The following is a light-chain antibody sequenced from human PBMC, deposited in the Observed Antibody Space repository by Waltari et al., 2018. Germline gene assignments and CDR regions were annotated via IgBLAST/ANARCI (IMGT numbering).Light chain of an antibody. Sequence: QSVLTQPPSVSGAPGQRVTISCTGSGSNIGAGYDVHWYQQLPGKAPKLPISGTSTRPLGVPDRYFGSQSGTSASLAITGLQAEDEADYYCQSYDTSLSVVFGGGTKLTVL. CDR3: QSYDTSLSVV. CDR1: GSNIGAGYD. J-gene: IGLJ2*01. V-gene: IGLV1-40*01. CDR2: GTS.